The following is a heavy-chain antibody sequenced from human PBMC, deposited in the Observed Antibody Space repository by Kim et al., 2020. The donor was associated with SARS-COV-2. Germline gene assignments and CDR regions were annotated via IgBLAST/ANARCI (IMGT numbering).Heavy chain of an antibody. D-gene: IGHD3-3*01. V-gene: IGHV1-18*01. J-gene: IGHJ3*02. Sequence: LQSRVTMTTDTSTSTAYMELRSLRSDDTAVYYCARDIRFLEWLFRNAFDIWGQGTMVTVSS. CDR3: ARDIRFLEWLFRNAFDI.